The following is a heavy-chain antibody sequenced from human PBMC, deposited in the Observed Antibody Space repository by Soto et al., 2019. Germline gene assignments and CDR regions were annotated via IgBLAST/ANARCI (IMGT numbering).Heavy chain of an antibody. CDR3: ARGHLAVVPVASWFYYMDV. CDR2: MNPNSGNT. D-gene: IGHD2-2*01. Sequence: ASVNVSCKASGYTFTSYDISWVRQATGQGLEWMGWMNPNSGNTGYAQKFQGRVTMTRNTSIRTAYMELSSLRSEDTAVYYCARGHLAVVPVASWFYYMDVWGKGTTVTVSS. V-gene: IGHV1-8*01. CDR1: GYTFTSYD. J-gene: IGHJ6*03.